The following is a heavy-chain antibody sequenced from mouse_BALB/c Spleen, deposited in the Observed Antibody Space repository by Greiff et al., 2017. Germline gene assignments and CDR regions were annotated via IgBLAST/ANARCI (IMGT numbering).Heavy chain of an antibody. CDR1: GYTFTDYN. J-gene: IGHJ4*01. Sequence: VQLQQSGPELVKPGASVKISCKASGYTFTDYNMHWVKQSHGKSLEWIGYIYPYNGGTGYNQKFKSKATLTVDNSSSTAYMELRSLTSEDSAVYYCASPIYYDYDGAMDYWGQGTSVTVSS. D-gene: IGHD2-4*01. CDR3: ASPIYYDYDGAMDY. CDR2: IYPYNGGT. V-gene: IGHV1S29*02.